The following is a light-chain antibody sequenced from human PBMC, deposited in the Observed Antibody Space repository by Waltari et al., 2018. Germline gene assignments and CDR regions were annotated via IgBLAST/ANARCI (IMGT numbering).Light chain of an antibody. J-gene: IGKJ4*01. CDR3: HQVNSYPLT. Sequence: DIQLTQSPSFLSASVGDRVTITCRASQGIRSSLTWFQQKPGKAPKLLTYAASTLQSGVPSRFSGSGSGTEFTLTISSLQPEEFATYYCHQVNSYPLTFGGGTKVEIK. V-gene: IGKV1-9*01. CDR2: AAS. CDR1: QGIRSS.